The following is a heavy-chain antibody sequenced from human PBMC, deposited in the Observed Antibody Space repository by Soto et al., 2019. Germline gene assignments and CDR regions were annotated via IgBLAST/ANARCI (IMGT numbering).Heavy chain of an antibody. CDR1: GFSFSHYW. CDR3: ADSWLPTSY. Sequence: WGSLRLSCAASGFSFSHYWIHLVRQSPWKGLVWVSRISPDGRTTTYADSVKGRFTISRDNAKSTLYLQMNSLTVEDGAVYYCADSWLPTSYWGPGTLVTVSS. J-gene: IGHJ4*02. V-gene: IGHV3-74*01. D-gene: IGHD3-10*01. CDR2: ISPDGRTT.